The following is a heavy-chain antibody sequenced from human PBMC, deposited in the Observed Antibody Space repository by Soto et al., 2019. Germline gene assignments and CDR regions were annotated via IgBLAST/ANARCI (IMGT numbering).Heavy chain of an antibody. J-gene: IGHJ4*02. CDR2: IKQGGSQK. CDR1: GFTFSSYW. V-gene: IGHV3-7*05. CDR3: ARAKSSGYGYGTDY. D-gene: IGHD5-18*01. Sequence: GGSLRLSCAASGFTFSSYWMSWVRQAPGKGLEWVANIKQGGSQKYYVDSVKGRFTISRDNAKNSLYVQKNSPRAEDTAVYYCARAKSSGYGYGTDYWGQGTLVTVSS.